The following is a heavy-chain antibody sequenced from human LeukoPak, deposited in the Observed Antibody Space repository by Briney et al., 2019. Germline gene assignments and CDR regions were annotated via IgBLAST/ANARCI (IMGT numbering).Heavy chain of an antibody. J-gene: IGHJ4*02. CDR3: ARGRPYSGGYHLDY. CDR2: IYYSGST. V-gene: IGHV4-34*01. D-gene: IGHD1-26*01. Sequence: SETLSLTCAVYGGSFSGYYWSWIRQPPGKGLEWIGNIYYSGSTYYNPSLKSRVTMSVDTSKNQFFLKLNSVTAADTAVYYCARGRPYSGGYHLDYWGQGTLVTVSP. CDR1: GGSFSGYY.